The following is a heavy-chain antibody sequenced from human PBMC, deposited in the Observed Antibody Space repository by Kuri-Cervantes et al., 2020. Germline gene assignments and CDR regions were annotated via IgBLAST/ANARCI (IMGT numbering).Heavy chain of an antibody. J-gene: IGHJ4*02. V-gene: IGHV5-51*01. CDR1: GYSFTSYR. CDR2: IYPGDSDT. Sequence: GGSLRLSCKGSGYSFTSYRIGWVRQMPGKGLEWMGIIYPGDSDTRYSPSFQGQVTISADKSISTAYLQWSSLKASDTAMYYCARQDRYYNFWSGYYPYYFDYWGQGTLVTVSS. D-gene: IGHD3-3*01. CDR3: ARQDRYYNFWSGYYPYYFDY.